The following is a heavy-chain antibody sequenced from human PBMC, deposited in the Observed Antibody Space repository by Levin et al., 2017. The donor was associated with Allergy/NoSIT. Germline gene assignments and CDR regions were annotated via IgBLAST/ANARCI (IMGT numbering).Heavy chain of an antibody. Sequence: GGSLRLSCAASGFTFSSYAMHWVRQAPGKGLEWVAVISYDGSNKYYADSVKGRFTISRDNSKNTLYLQMNSLRAEDTAVYYCAREGSSSSMWYYYYGMDVWGQGTTVTVSS. V-gene: IGHV3-30-3*01. CDR3: AREGSSSSMWYYYYGMDV. D-gene: IGHD6-6*01. J-gene: IGHJ6*02. CDR2: ISYDGSNK. CDR1: GFTFSSYA.